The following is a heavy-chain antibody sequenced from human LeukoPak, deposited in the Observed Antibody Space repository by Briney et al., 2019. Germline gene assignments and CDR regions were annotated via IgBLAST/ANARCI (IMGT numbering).Heavy chain of an antibody. J-gene: IGHJ4*02. CDR2: IWYDGSKK. CDR1: GFTFTSHG. D-gene: IGHD3-10*01. CDR3: ARAVQGVTLDY. Sequence: GRSLRLSCAASGFTFTSHGMHWVRQAPGKGLEWVAIIWYDGSKKYYADSAKGRFTISRDDSKNTLYVQMNSLRVEDTAVYYCARAVQGVTLDYWGQGTLVTVSS. V-gene: IGHV3-33*01.